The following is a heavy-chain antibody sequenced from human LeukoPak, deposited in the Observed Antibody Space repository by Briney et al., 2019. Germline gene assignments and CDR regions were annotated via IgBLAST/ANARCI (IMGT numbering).Heavy chain of an antibody. CDR1: GGSISSSSYY. D-gene: IGHD3-3*01. Sequence: PSETLSLTCTVPGGSISSSSYYWGWIRQPPGKGLEWIGSIYYSGSTYYNPSLKSRVTISVDTSKNQFSLKLSSVTAADTAVYYCARNLLEWLSIDYWGQGTLVTVSS. V-gene: IGHV4-39*01. CDR3: ARNLLEWLSIDY. CDR2: IYYSGST. J-gene: IGHJ4*02.